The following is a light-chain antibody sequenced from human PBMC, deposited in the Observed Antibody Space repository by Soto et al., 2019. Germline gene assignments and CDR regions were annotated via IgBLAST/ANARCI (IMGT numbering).Light chain of an antibody. CDR2: AAS. CDR3: QQLNSYPLT. V-gene: IGKV1-9*01. J-gene: IGKJ4*01. CDR1: QGVANY. Sequence: DIQLTQSPSFLAASVGDRVTITCRASQGVANYFAWYQQKPGKAPSLLIYAASTLQGGVPSRFSGSGSGTEFTLTIPSLQPEDFATYYCQQLNSYPLTFGGGTKVDIK.